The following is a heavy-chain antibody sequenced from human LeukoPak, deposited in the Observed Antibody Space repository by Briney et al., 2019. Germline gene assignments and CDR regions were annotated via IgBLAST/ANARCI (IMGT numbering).Heavy chain of an antibody. D-gene: IGHD4-23*01. V-gene: IGHV3-7*03. Sequence: PGGSLRLSCAASGFTFSTYRMSWVRQAPGQGLEWVANIKEDGSEKHYMVSVKGRFTISRDNAKSSLSLQLNSLRAEDTALYYCAREIVGGASAFDYWGQGTLVTVSS. CDR2: IKEDGSEK. CDR1: GFTFSTYR. J-gene: IGHJ4*02. CDR3: AREIVGGASAFDY.